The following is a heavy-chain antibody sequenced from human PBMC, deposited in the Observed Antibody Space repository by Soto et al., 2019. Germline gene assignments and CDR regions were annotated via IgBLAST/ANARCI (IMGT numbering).Heavy chain of an antibody. Sequence: ASVKVSCKASGYDFTAYDINWLRQASGQGLEWMGWMNPINGATGTARRFQGRVSLSRNTATGTAYLELTSLRSDDTAVYYCGRGPSPRAPAGGTPYYYAMDVWGQGTTVTVSS. CDR3: GRGPSPRAPAGGTPYYYAMDV. CDR1: GYDFTAYD. J-gene: IGHJ6*02. V-gene: IGHV1-8*02. D-gene: IGHD6-13*01. CDR2: MNPINGAT.